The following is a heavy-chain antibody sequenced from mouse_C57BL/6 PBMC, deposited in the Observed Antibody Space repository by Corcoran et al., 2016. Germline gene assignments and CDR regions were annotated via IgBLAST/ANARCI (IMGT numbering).Heavy chain of an antibody. D-gene: IGHD2-3*01. CDR2: INPNNGGT. CDR1: GYTFTDYY. CDR3: ARNGYYIFAY. V-gene: IGHV1-26*01. J-gene: IGHJ3*01. Sequence: EVQLQQSGPELVKPGASVKISCKASGYTFTDYYMNWVKQSHGKSLEWIGDINPNNGGTSYNQKFKGKATLTVDKSSSTAYMELRSLTSEDSAVYYCARNGYYIFAYWCQGTLVTVSA.